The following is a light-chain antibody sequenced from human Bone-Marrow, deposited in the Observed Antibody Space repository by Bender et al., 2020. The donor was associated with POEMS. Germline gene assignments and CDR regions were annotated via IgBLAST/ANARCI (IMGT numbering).Light chain of an antibody. Sequence: QSALTQPASVSGSPGQSITISCTGTNSDVGSYNLVSWYQHHPDKAPKLIIFEVTKRPSGVSNRFSGSKSGNTASLTISGLQADDEADYYCCSYAGSYTLLFGGGTNLTVL. CDR2: EVT. J-gene: IGLJ2*01. V-gene: IGLV2-23*01. CDR3: CSYAGSYTLL. CDR1: NSDVGSYNL.